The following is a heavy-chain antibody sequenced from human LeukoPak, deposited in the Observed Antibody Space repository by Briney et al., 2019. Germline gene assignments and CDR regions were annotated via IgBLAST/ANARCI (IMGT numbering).Heavy chain of an antibody. J-gene: IGHJ3*02. V-gene: IGHV4-59*01. CDR1: GGSISIYY. Sequence: PSETLSLTCTVSGGSISIYYWSWIRQPPGKGLEWIGYIYYSGSTNYNPSLKSRVTISVDTSKNQFSLKLSSVTAADTAVYYCARVRGYDILTGYAFDIWGQGTMVTVSS. CDR2: IYYSGST. CDR3: ARVRGYDILTGYAFDI. D-gene: IGHD3-9*01.